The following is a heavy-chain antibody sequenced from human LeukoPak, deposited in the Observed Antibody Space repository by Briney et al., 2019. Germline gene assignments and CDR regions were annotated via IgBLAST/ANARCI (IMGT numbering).Heavy chain of an antibody. CDR3: ARMVDSSGPDIDY. Sequence: GASVKVSCKASGGTFSSYAISWVRQAPGQGLEWMGRIIPIFGIANYAQKLQGRATITADKSTSTAYMELSSLRSEDTAVYYCARMVDSSGPDIDYWGQGTLVTVSS. CDR2: IIPIFGIA. CDR1: GGTFSSYA. V-gene: IGHV1-69*04. D-gene: IGHD3-22*01. J-gene: IGHJ4*02.